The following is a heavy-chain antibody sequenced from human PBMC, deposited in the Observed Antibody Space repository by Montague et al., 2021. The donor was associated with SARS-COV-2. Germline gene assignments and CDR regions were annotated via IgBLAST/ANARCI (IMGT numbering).Heavy chain of an antibody. D-gene: IGHD1-26*01. J-gene: IGHJ5*02. CDR2: ISYTGST. CDR1: GDSMSGSNSY. V-gene: IGHV4-39*01. Sequence: SETRSLTCSVSGDSMSGSNSYWGWIRQPPGKGLESIGSISYTGSTSYNASLKSRVTMSVDTSKNEFSLRLSSVTASDTAVYYCARLYIQKTLVGASRRRWFDPWGQGTLVTVPS. CDR3: ARLYIQKTLVGASRRRWFDP.